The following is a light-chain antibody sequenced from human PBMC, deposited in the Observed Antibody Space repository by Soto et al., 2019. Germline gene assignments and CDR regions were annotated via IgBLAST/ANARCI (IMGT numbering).Light chain of an antibody. V-gene: IGKV1-39*01. J-gene: IGKJ1*01. CDR2: AAS. CDR3: QQSYSNMWT. CDR1: QNIGRY. Sequence: DIQITQSPSSLSASVGDRVTITCRASQNIGRYLHWYQQKPGSAPNVLINAASTLHSGVPSRFSGSGSGTDFTLTISSLQPEDFATYYCQQSYSNMWTFGQGTKVDIK.